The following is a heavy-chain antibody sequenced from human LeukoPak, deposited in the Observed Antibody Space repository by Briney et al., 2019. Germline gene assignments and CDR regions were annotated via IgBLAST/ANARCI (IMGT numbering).Heavy chain of an antibody. D-gene: IGHD2-21*02. V-gene: IGHV4-34*01. Sequence: PSETLSLTCAVYGGPFSGYYWTWIRQTPEKGLEWLGEMNPSGSTNYNPSLKSRVTISVDTSKNQFSLKLSSVTAADTAVYYCARGIAHKQPSRVVTATPHYFDYWGQGTLVTVSS. CDR2: MNPSGST. J-gene: IGHJ4*02. CDR3: ARGIAHKQPSRVVTATPHYFDY. CDR1: GGPFSGYY.